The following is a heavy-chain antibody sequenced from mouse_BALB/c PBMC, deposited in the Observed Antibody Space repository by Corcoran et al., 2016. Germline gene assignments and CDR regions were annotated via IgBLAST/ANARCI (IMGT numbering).Heavy chain of an antibody. CDR2: ISYDGSN. CDR3: ARGNYYGSPYAMDY. CDR1: GYSITSGYY. Sequence: DVQLQESGPGLVKPSQYLSLTCSVTGYSITSGYYCNWIRQFQGNKLEWMGYISYDGSNNYNPSLKNRISITRDTSKNQFFLKLNSVTTEDTATYYCARGNYYGSPYAMDYWGQGTSVTVSS. D-gene: IGHD1-1*01. V-gene: IGHV3-6*02. J-gene: IGHJ4*01.